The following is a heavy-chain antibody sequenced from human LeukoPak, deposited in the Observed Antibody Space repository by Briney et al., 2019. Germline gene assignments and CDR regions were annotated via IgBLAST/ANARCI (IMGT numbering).Heavy chain of an antibody. V-gene: IGHV3-30*18. Sequence: GGSLRLSCAASGFTFSSYGMHWVRQAPGKGLEWVAVISYDGSNKYYADSVKGRFTISRDNSKNTLYLQMNSLRAEDTAVYYCAKFHYCSSTSCIQDAFDIWGQGTMVTVSS. D-gene: IGHD2-2*01. CDR3: AKFHYCSSTSCIQDAFDI. CDR1: GFTFSSYG. J-gene: IGHJ3*02. CDR2: ISYDGSNK.